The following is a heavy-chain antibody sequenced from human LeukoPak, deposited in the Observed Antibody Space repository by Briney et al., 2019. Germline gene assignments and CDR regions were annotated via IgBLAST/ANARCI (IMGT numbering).Heavy chain of an antibody. CDR3: ARESIAVAGYYYYGMDV. CDR1: GFTFSLYT. J-gene: IGHJ6*02. Sequence: GGSLRLSCAASGFTFSLYTMNWVRQAPGRGLEWISYINSLGNNMYYADSVKGRFTISRDNAKNSLYLQMNSLRAEDTAVYYCARESIAVAGYYYYGMDVWGQGTTVTVS. D-gene: IGHD6-19*01. CDR2: INSLGNNM. V-gene: IGHV3-48*04.